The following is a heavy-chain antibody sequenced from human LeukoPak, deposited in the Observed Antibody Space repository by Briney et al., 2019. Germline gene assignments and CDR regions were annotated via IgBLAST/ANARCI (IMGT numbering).Heavy chain of an antibody. J-gene: IGHJ3*02. Sequence: ASETLSLTCAVYGGSFSGYYWSWIRQPPGKGLEWIGEINHGGSTNYNPSLKSRVTISVDTSKNQFSLKLNSVTAADTAVYYCASGWFQSKVDVAAFDIWGQGTMVTVSS. D-gene: IGHD3-9*01. CDR3: ASGWFQSKVDVAAFDI. V-gene: IGHV4-34*01. CDR1: GGSFSGYY. CDR2: INHGGST.